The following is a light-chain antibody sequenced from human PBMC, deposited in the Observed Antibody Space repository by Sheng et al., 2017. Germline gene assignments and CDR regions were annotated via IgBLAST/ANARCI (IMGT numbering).Light chain of an antibody. CDR3: QQRFNWPLT. J-gene: IGKJ4*01. V-gene: IGKV3-11*01. CDR2: DAS. CDR1: QSVSNN. Sequence: ETVMTQSPATLSVSPGESATLSCRASQSVSNNLAWYRQKPGQAPRLLIYDASNRATGIPVRFSGSGSGTDFTLTISGLEPEDVAVYYCQQRFNWPLTFGGGTKVEIK.